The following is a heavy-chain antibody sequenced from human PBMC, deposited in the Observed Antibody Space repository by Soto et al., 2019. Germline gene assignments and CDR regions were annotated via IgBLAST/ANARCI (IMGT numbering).Heavy chain of an antibody. D-gene: IGHD3-3*01. J-gene: IGHJ6*02. CDR1: GGSFSGYY. Sequence: SETLSLTCAVSGGSFSGYYWSWIRQPPGKGLEWIGEINHSGSTNYNPSLKSRVTISVDTSKNQFSLKLSSVTAADTAAYYCARAPYYDFWSGSQPYYYYGMDVWGQGTTVTVSS. CDR3: ARAPYYDFWSGSQPYYYYGMDV. CDR2: INHSGST. V-gene: IGHV4-34*01.